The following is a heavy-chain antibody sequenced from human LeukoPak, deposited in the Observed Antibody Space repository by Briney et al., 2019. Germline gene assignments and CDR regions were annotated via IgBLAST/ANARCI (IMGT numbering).Heavy chain of an antibody. Sequence: GGSLRLSCAASEFTFSNFDMHWVRQAPGKGLEWVAVISYDGSNKYYADSVKGRFTISRDNSTSSLYLQMGSLRAEDTAVYYCAKEYCGGDCYSGNIDAFDIWGQGTMVTVSS. J-gene: IGHJ3*02. CDR2: ISYDGSNK. V-gene: IGHV3-30*18. CDR1: EFTFSNFD. CDR3: AKEYCGGDCYSGNIDAFDI. D-gene: IGHD2-21*02.